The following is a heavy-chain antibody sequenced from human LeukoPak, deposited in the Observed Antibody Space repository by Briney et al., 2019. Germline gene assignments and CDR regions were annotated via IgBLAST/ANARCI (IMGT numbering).Heavy chain of an antibody. D-gene: IGHD2-15*01. CDR1: GFTFSTYS. CDR3: AKDKYVVVVAAYYYYMDV. CDR2: ISGSGGST. J-gene: IGHJ6*03. Sequence: GGSLRLSCAASGFTFSTYSMNWVRQAPGKGLEWVSAISGSGGSTYYADSVKGRFTISRDNSKNTLYLQMNSLRAEDTAVYYCAKDKYVVVVAAYYYYMDVWGKGTTVTIS. V-gene: IGHV3-23*01.